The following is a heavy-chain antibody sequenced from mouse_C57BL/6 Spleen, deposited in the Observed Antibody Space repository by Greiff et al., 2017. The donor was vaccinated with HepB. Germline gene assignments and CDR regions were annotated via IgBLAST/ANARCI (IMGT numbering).Heavy chain of an antibody. CDR2: ISYDGSN. CDR3: ARGDSRPFAY. J-gene: IGHJ3*01. Sequence: ESGPGLVKPSQSLSLTCSVTGYSITSGYYWNWIRQFPGNKLEWMGYISYDGSNNYNPSLKNRISITRDTSKNQFFLKLNSVTTEDTATYYCARGDSRPFAYWGQGTLVTVSA. CDR1: GYSITSGYY. D-gene: IGHD6-1*01. V-gene: IGHV3-6*01.